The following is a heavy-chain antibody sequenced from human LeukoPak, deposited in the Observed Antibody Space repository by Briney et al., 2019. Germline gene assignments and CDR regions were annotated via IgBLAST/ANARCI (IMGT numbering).Heavy chain of an antibody. V-gene: IGHV3-53*01. D-gene: IGHD1-26*01. Sequence: GGSLRLSCAASGFTVSSNYMSWVRQAPGEGLEWVSTIFDTGAGTFYADSVKGRFTISRDNSKNTVSLQMTSLRAEDTAVYFCARDGGHPETNYYRAYWGLGTLVTVSS. CDR3: ARDGGHPETNYYRAY. CDR1: GFTVSSNY. J-gene: IGHJ4*02. CDR2: IFDTGAGT.